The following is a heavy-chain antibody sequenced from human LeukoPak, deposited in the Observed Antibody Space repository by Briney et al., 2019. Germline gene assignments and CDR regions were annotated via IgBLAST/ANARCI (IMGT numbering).Heavy chain of an antibody. J-gene: IGHJ4*02. Sequence: PGGSLRLSCAASGFTFSNYWMSWVRHAPGKGLEWVAHIKQDGSEKYYVDSVKGRFTISRDNAESSLYLQMNSLRAEDTAVYYCARSASYYDSSGYWYYFYYWGQGTLVTVSS. CDR2: IKQDGSEK. CDR1: GFTFSNYW. V-gene: IGHV3-7*01. D-gene: IGHD3-22*01. CDR3: ARSASYYDSSGYWYYFYY.